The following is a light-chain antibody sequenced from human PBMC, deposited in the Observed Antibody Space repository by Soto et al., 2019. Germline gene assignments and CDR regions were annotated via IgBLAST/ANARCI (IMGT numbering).Light chain of an antibody. J-gene: IGLJ1*01. CDR1: SSDVGAYDY. CDR3: SSYTSGSTPYV. Sequence: QSALTQPASVSGSPGQSITISCTGTSSDVGAYDYVSWYQQYPGKPPKLMIYDVTDRPSGVSDRFFGSKSGNTASLTISGLQAEDEADYYCSSYTSGSTPYVFGTGTKLTVL. CDR2: DVT. V-gene: IGLV2-14*03.